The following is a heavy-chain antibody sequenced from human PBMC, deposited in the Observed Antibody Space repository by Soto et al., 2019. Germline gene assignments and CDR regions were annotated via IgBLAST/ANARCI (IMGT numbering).Heavy chain of an antibody. CDR3: AKYVDVTGWSGALDP. Sequence: VQVVESGGGVVQPGGSQRLSCAASGFTFRTYGMHWVRQAPGQGLEWLAVISNDGSEKYYADSVKGRFVIFRDNSRNLLFLQMNSLRDEDTAMYYCAKYVDVTGWSGALDPWGQGTLVAVSS. V-gene: IGHV3-30*18. CDR2: ISNDGSEK. CDR1: GFTFRTYG. D-gene: IGHD6-19*01. J-gene: IGHJ5*02.